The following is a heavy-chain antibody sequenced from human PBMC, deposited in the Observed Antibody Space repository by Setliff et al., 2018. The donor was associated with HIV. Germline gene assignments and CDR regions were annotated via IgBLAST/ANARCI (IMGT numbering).Heavy chain of an antibody. CDR3: ARGRSGYDTGWFDP. J-gene: IGHJ5*02. D-gene: IGHD5-12*01. V-gene: IGHV1-18*01. CDR2: ISAYNGNT. Sequence: ASVKVSCKASVYTFTSYGISWVRQAPGQGLEWMGWISAYNGNTNYAQKLQGRVTMTTDTSTSTAYMELRSLRSGDTAVYYCARGRSGYDTGWFDPWGQGTLVTVSS. CDR1: VYTFTSYG.